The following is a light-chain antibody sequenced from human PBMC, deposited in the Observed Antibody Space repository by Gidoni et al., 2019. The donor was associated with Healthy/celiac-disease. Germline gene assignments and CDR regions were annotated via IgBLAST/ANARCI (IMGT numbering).Light chain of an antibody. CDR2: ENN. Sequence: SVLTHPPSFSASPAQKVTISCSGSSSNIGNNYVSWYQQLPGTAPKLLIYENNKRPSGIPDRFSGSKSGTSATLGITGLQTGDEADYYCGTWDSSLSAYVFGTGTKVTVL. J-gene: IGLJ1*01. V-gene: IGLV1-51*02. CDR1: SSNIGNNY. CDR3: GTWDSSLSAYV.